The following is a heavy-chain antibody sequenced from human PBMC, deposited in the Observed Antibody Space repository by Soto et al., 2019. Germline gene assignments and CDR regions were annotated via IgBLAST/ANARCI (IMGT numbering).Heavy chain of an antibody. V-gene: IGHV3-30*03. Sequence: QVKLVESGGGVVQPGRSLRLSCAASKFIFRNYAMHWVRQAPGKGLEWMAVILHDGSGVDYLDSIRGRFTVSRDNSNSKLYLQMNRLKIEDTAVYYCAAWFGQYPLAFWGQGTLVTVSS. CDR1: KFIFRNYA. CDR2: ILHDGSGV. D-gene: IGHD3-10*01. J-gene: IGHJ4*02. CDR3: AAWFGQYPLAF.